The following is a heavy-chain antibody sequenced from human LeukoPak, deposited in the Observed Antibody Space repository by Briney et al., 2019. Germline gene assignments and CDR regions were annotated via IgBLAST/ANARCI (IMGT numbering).Heavy chain of an antibody. J-gene: IGHJ6*02. Sequence: ASVKVSCKASGYTFTSYATHWVRQAPGQRLEWMGWINAGNGNTKYSQKFQGRVTITRDTSASTAYMELSSLRSEDTAVYYCAVNQLLPDPLYYYYGMDVWGQGTTVTVSS. CDR3: AVNQLLPDPLYYYYGMDV. V-gene: IGHV1-3*01. CDR1: GYTFTSYA. D-gene: IGHD2-2*01. CDR2: INAGNGNT.